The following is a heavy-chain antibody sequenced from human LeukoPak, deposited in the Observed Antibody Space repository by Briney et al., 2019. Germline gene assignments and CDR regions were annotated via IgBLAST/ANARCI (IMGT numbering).Heavy chain of an antibody. CDR3: ARASTRHSSSSSGY. D-gene: IGHD6-6*01. CDR1: GYTFTSYD. J-gene: IGHJ4*02. Sequence: ASLKVSCKASGYTFTSYDINWVRHAPGQGLEWIGWMNPNSGNTGYAQKFQGRVTMTRNTSISTAYMELSSLRSEDTAVYYCARASTRHSSSSSGYWGQGTLVTVSS. V-gene: IGHV1-8*01. CDR2: MNPNSGNT.